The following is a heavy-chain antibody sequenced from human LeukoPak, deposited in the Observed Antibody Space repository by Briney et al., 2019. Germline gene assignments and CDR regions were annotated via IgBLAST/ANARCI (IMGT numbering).Heavy chain of an antibody. V-gene: IGHV4-34*01. CDR2: INPSGRT. D-gene: IGHD5-12*01. CDR1: SGSLSDKY. CDR3: ARLSGYHFDY. Sequence: SETLSLTCGVCSGSLSDKYWSWIRQPPGKGLEWIGEINPSGRTNYNPSLKSRVTMSIDTSKNQFSLKLSSVTAADTAVYYCARLSGYHFDYWGQGALVTVSS. J-gene: IGHJ4*02.